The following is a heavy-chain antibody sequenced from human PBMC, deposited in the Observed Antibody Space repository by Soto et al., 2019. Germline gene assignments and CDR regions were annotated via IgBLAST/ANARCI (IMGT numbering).Heavy chain of an antibody. CDR1: GGSISSSNW. D-gene: IGHD1-20*01. Sequence: SETLSLTCAVSGGSISSSNWWSWVRQPPGKGLEWIGEIYHSESTNYNPSLKSRVTISVDKSKNQFSLKLTSVTAADTAVYYCARDPKSGAEYNWNPGYYYYGLDVWGQGTTVTVSS. J-gene: IGHJ6*02. CDR3: ARDPKSGAEYNWNPGYYYYGLDV. CDR2: IYHSEST. V-gene: IGHV4-4*02.